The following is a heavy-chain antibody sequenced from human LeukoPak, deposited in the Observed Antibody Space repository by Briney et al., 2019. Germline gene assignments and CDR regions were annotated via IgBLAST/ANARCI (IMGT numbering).Heavy chain of an antibody. J-gene: IGHJ4*02. V-gene: IGHV3-30*18. CDR1: GFTFSSYG. CDR3: SKEGLYYYDSSGYTEGYFDY. D-gene: IGHD3-22*01. CDR2: ISYDGSNK. Sequence: GGSLRLSCGASGFTFSSYGMHWVRQAPGKGLEWVAVISYDGSNKYYADSVKGRFTISRDNSKNTLYLQMNSLRAEDTAVYYCSKEGLYYYDSSGYTEGYFDYWGQGTLVTVSS.